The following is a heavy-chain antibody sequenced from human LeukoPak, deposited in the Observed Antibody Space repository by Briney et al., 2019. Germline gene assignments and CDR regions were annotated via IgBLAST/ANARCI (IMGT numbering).Heavy chain of an antibody. J-gene: IGHJ6*03. CDR3: ARDSYDFWSGYYHYYYMDV. D-gene: IGHD3-3*01. V-gene: IGHV4-4*07. Sequence: SETLSLTCTVSGGSISSYYWSWIRQPAGKGLEWIGRIYTSGSTNYNPSLKSRVTMSVDTSKNQYSLKLSSVTAADTAVYYCARDSYDFWSGYYHYYYMDVWGKGTTVTVSS. CDR2: IYTSGST. CDR1: GGSISSYY.